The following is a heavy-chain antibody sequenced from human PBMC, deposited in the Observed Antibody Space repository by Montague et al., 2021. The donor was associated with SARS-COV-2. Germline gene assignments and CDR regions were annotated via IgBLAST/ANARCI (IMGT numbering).Heavy chain of an antibody. CDR3: ARDLSSGWYRYFGY. V-gene: IGHV3-74*01. CDR1: GFTFSTYW. CDR2: ISTADGSTT. J-gene: IGHJ4*02. D-gene: IGHD6-19*01. Sequence: SLRLSCAASGFTFSTYWMHWVRQVPGKGLVWVSRISTADGSTTTYADSVKGRFTISRDNAKNTLYLQMDSLRAEDTAVYYCARDLSSGWYRYFGYWGQGTLVTVSS.